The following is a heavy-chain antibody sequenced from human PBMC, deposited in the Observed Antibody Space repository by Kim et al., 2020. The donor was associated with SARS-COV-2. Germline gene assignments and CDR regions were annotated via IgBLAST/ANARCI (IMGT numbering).Heavy chain of an antibody. CDR1: GFTFSSYS. V-gene: IGHV3-21*01. Sequence: GGSLRLSCAASGFTFSSYSMNWVRQAPGKGLEWVSSISSSSSYIYYADSVKGRFTISRDNAKNSLYLQMNSLRAEDTAVYYCAGYYYDSSGYPEVNRGFIWGQGTLVTVSS. CDR3: AGYYYDSSGYPEVNRGFI. CDR2: ISSSSSYI. D-gene: IGHD3-22*01. J-gene: IGHJ1*01.